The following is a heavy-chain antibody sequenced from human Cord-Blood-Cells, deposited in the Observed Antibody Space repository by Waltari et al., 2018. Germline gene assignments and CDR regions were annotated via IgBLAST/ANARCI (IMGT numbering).Heavy chain of an antibody. J-gene: IGHJ3*02. CDR3: ARDHPINSGSYYSHAFDI. CDR1: GYTFTSYG. V-gene: IGHV1-18*04. D-gene: IGHD1-26*01. Sequence: QVQLVQSGAEVKKPGASVKVSCKASGYTFTSYGISWVRQAPGQGLEWMGWISAYNGNTNYAQKHQGRVTMTTDTSTSTAYMELRSLRSDDTAVYYCARDHPINSGSYYSHAFDIWGQGTMVTVSS. CDR2: ISAYNGNT.